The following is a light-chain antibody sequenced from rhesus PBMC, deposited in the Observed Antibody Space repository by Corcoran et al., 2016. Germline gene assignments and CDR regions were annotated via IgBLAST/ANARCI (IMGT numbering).Light chain of an antibody. CDR1: QGISNF. CDR2: YSS. J-gene: IGKJ4*01. Sequence: DIQMTQSPSSLSASVGDTVTITCRTSQGISNFLAWYHQIPGKAPKPLIYYSSTLESGVPSRFSGSGSGTDFTLTISSLQPDDFAMYYCQQQIIYPLTFGCGTKVELK. CDR3: QQQIIYPLT. V-gene: IGKV1S14*01.